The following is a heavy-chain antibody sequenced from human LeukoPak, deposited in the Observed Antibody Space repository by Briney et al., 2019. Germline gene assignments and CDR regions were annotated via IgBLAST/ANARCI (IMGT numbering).Heavy chain of an antibody. CDR3: ASTDCSSTSCYTLRGAFDI. D-gene: IGHD2-2*02. CDR1: GGSISSSSYY. J-gene: IGHJ3*02. Sequence: SETLSLTCTVSGGSISSSSYYWGWIRQPPGKGLEWIGSIYYSGSTYYNPSLKSRVTISVDTSKNQFSLKLSSVTAADTAVYYCASTDCSSTSCYTLRGAFDIWGQGTMVTVSS. V-gene: IGHV4-39*01. CDR2: IYYSGST.